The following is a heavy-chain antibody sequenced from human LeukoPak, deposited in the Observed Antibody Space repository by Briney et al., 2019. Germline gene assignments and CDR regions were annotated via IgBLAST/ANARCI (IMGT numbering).Heavy chain of an antibody. CDR1: GGSISSYY. CDR3: ASLVVPAAVRWEIGRFDP. J-gene: IGHJ5*02. CDR2: IYYSGST. V-gene: IGHV4-59*01. Sequence: PSETLSLTCTASGGSISSYYWSWIRQPPGKGLEWIGYIYYSGSTNYNPSLKSRVTISVDTSKNQFSLKLSSVTAADTAVYYCASLVVPAAVRWEIGRFDPWGQGTLVTVSS. D-gene: IGHD2-2*01.